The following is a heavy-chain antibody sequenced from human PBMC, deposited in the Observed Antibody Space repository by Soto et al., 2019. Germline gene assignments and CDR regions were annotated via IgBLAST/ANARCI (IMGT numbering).Heavy chain of an antibody. CDR3: VRRYCRSPSCYIRGAWAC. V-gene: IGHV1-18*01. J-gene: IGHJ4*02. D-gene: IGHD2-2*02. CDR1: GYTFTGYG. Sequence: QVPLVQSGAEVKKPGASVKVSCKASGYTFTGYGIIWVRQAPGQGLEWMGWISPYNGNTNSAQNLQDRFTMPTDTSTNTAYMELRSLRSDATAVYYCVRRYCRSPSCYIRGAWACWGQGTLVTVSS. CDR2: ISPYNGNT.